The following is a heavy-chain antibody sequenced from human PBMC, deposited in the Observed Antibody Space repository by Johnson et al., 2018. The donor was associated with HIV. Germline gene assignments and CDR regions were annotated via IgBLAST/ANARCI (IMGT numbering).Heavy chain of an antibody. V-gene: IGHV3-49*04. J-gene: IGHJ3*02. D-gene: IGHD6-19*01. CDR3: ARESPGLGVNGFDI. Sequence: AQLVESGGGLVQPGRSLRLSCTASGFTFGDFAMSWVRQAPGKGLEWVGFISSKAYGGTTAYAASVKGRFTIARDDSKSIAYVHMNSLRAEDPAVYYCARESPGLGVNGFDIWGQGTMVTVSS. CDR1: GFTFGDFA. CDR2: ISSKAYGGTT.